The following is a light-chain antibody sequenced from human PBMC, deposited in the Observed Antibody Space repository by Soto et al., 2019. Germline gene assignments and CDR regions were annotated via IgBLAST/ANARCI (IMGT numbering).Light chain of an antibody. CDR2: GVS. CDR3: KKYGGLHKWT. CDR1: QSVSSSQ. J-gene: IGKJ1*01. V-gene: IGKV3-20*01. Sequence: EIVLTQSPGTLSVSPGERATLSCRASQSVSSSQLAWYQQKPGQAPRLLIHGVSTRDTGIPDRFSGSGSGTDFTLTISRLEPEVFAVYYSKKYGGLHKWTFGQGTKVEI.